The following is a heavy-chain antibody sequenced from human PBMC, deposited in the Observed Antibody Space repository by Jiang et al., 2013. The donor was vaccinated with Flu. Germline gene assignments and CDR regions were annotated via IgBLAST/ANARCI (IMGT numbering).Heavy chain of an antibody. CDR2: ITAYTGNA. D-gene: IGHD3-22*01. Sequence: SGAEVKKPGASVKVSCKASGYTFTSYAMHWVRQAPGQGLEWMGWITAYTGNAKYAQKFQGRVTMTTDTPTNTAYMEMRSLRSDDTAVYYCARGDYYDGSGYPIPDYWGQGTLVTVSS. J-gene: IGHJ4*02. CDR3: ARGDYYDGSGYPIPDY. V-gene: IGHV1-18*01. CDR1: GYTFTSYA.